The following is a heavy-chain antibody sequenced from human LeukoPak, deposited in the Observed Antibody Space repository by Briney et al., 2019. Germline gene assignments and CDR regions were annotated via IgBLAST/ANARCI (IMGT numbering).Heavy chain of an antibody. CDR1: GFTFSSLA. D-gene: IGHD6-19*01. CDR3: AKDARRSSGWYFFDH. J-gene: IGHJ4*02. Sequence: GGSLRLSCAGSGFTFSSLAMGWVRQAPGKGLEWVSVISDSGGTTYYADSVKGRFTISRDNSRNTLYLQMSSLRVEDTAVYYCAKDARRSSGWYFFDHWGQGTLVTVSS. CDR2: ISDSGGTT. V-gene: IGHV3-23*01.